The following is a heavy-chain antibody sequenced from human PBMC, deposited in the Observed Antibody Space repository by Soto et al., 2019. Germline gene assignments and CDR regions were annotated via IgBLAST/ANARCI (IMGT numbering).Heavy chain of an antibody. CDR1: GDSISSYY. CDR3: ARQPYTSGPYYFDY. Sequence: SETLSLTCTVSGDSISSYYWSWIPQPPGKGLEWIGYIFHTGSANYNPSLKSRVTISIDTSKNQFSLRLSSVTAADTAVYYCARQPYTSGPYYFDYWGQGTPVTVSS. V-gene: IGHV4-59*08. D-gene: IGHD6-19*01. CDR2: IFHTGSA. J-gene: IGHJ4*02.